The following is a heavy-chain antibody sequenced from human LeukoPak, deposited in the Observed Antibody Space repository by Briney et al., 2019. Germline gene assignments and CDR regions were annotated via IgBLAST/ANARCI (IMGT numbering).Heavy chain of an antibody. CDR3: AKAYYDFWSGYPPYYGMDV. CDR1: GFTFSSYA. Sequence: GGSLRLSCASSGFTFSSYAMSWVRQAPGKGLEWVSGITASGRDTFTADSVKGRFTISRDNSKDTLYLQMNRLRADDTAVYYCAKAYYDFWSGYPPYYGMDVWGQGTTVTVSS. D-gene: IGHD3-3*01. CDR2: ITASGRDT. J-gene: IGHJ6*02. V-gene: IGHV3-23*01.